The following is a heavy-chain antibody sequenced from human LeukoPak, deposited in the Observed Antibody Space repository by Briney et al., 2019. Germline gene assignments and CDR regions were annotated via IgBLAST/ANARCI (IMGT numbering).Heavy chain of an antibody. V-gene: IGHV5-10-1*01. J-gene: IGHJ4*02. CDR2: IDLSDSYT. D-gene: IGHD6-19*01. Sequence: PGESLKISCKGSGYSFTSYWISWVRQMPGKGLERMGRIDLSDSYTNYSPSFQGHVTISADKSISTAYLQWSSLQASDTAMYYCARHEQWLAYYFDYWGQGTLVTVSS. CDR1: GYSFTSYW. CDR3: ARHEQWLAYYFDY.